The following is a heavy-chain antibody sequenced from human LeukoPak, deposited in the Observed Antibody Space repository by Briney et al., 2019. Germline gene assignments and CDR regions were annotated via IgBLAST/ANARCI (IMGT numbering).Heavy chain of an antibody. J-gene: IGHJ5*02. CDR1: GGSISSSTFY. CDR2: IYHSGTT. CDR3: VRGRYSSGWFKDKNWFDP. V-gene: IGHV4-39*07. D-gene: IGHD6-19*01. Sequence: SETLSLTCTVSGGSISSSTFYWGWIRQPPGKGLEWIGNIYHSGTTYYNPSLKSRATISVDTSKNRFSLKLSSVTAADTAVYYCVRGRYSSGWFKDKNWFDPWGQGIPVTVSS.